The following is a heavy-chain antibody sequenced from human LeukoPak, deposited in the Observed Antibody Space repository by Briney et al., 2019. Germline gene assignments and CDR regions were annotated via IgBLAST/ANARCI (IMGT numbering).Heavy chain of an antibody. V-gene: IGHV4-31*03. D-gene: IGHD3-10*01. J-gene: IGHJ4*02. CDR2: IYYSGST. CDR1: GGSISSGGYY. CDR3: ARDTGEESSDRSIDY. Sequence: SETLSLTCTVSGGSISSGGYYWSWIRQHPGKGLEWIGYIYYSGSTYYNPSLKSRVTISVDTSKNQFSLKLSSVTAADTAVYYYARDTGEESSDRSIDYWGQGTLVTVSS.